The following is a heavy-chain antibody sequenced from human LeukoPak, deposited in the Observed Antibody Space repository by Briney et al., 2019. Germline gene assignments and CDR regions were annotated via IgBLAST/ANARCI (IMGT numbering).Heavy chain of an antibody. J-gene: IGHJ6*03. CDR1: GFTFSSYS. CDR3: ARGGYYYYYMDV. V-gene: IGHV3-48*04. Sequence: GGSLRLYCAASGFTFSSYSMNWVRQAPGKGLEWVSYISSSSSTIYYADSVKGRFTISRDNAKNSPYLQMNSLRAEDTAVYYCARGGYYYYYMDVWGKGTTVTASS. CDR2: ISSSSSTI.